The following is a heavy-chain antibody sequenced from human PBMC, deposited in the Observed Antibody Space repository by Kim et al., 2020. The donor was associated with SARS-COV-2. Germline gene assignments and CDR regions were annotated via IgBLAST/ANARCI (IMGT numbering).Heavy chain of an antibody. D-gene: IGHD2-15*01. CDR1: GGSISSYY. V-gene: IGHV4-59*13. Sequence: SETLSLTCTVSGGSISSYYWSWIRQPPGKGLEWIGYIYYSGSTNYNPSLKSRVTISVHTSKNQFSLKLSSVTAADTAVYYCARVEGYCSGGSCWWFDPWGQGTLVTVSS. CDR2: IYYSGST. J-gene: IGHJ5*02. CDR3: ARVEGYCSGGSCWWFDP.